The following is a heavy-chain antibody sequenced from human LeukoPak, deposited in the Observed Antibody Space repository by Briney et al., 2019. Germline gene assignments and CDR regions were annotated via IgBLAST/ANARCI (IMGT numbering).Heavy chain of an antibody. CDR2: INPNSGGT. J-gene: IGHJ6*03. V-gene: IGHV1-2*02. CDR1: GYTFNGYY. Sequence: GASVKVSCKASGYTFNGYYKHWVRQAPGQGLEWMGWINPNSGGTNYAQKFQGRVTMTRDTSISTAYMELSRLSSVTAADTAVYYCARGNSSGWYWAYYYYMDVWGKGTTVTVSS. CDR3: ARGNSSGWYWAYYYYMDV. D-gene: IGHD6-19*01.